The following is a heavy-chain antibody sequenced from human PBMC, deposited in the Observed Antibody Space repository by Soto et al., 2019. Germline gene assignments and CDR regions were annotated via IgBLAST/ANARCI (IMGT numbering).Heavy chain of an antibody. Sequence: GGSLRLSCAASGFTFSNAWMSWVRQAPGKGLERVGRIKSKTDGGTTDYAAPVKGRFTISRDDSKNTLYLQMNSLKTEDTAVYYCTTQGPPRLERRYRVVYYWGQGTLVTVSS. CDR1: GFTFSNAW. V-gene: IGHV3-15*01. J-gene: IGHJ4*02. CDR3: TTQGPPRLERRYRVVYY. CDR2: IKSKTDGGTT. D-gene: IGHD1-1*01.